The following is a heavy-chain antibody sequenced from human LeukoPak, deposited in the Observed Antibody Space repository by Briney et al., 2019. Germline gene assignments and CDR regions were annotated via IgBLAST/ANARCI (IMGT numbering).Heavy chain of an antibody. CDR1: GFTFSSYA. CDR2: ISYDGSNK. D-gene: IGHD4-17*01. V-gene: IGHV3-30*04. CDR3: ARDLVTVTKGFDI. Sequence: GGSLRLSCAASGFTFSSYAMHWVRQAPGKGLEWVAVISYDGSNKYYADSVKGRFTVSRDNSKNTLYLQMNSLRAEDTAVYYCARDLVTVTKGFDIWGQGTMVSVS. J-gene: IGHJ3*02.